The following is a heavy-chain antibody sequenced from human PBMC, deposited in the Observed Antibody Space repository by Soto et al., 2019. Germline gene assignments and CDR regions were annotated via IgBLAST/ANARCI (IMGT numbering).Heavy chain of an antibody. J-gene: IGHJ4*02. V-gene: IGHV4-39*01. CDR1: GGSISSSSYY. CDR3: ARNRLGYCTNGVCRGNFDY. Sequence: SETLSLTCTVSGGSISSSSYYWGWIRQPPGKGPEWIGSTYYSGSTYYNPSLKSRVTISVDTSKNQFSLKLSSVTAADTAVYYCARNRLGYCTNGVCRGNFDYWGQGTLVTVSS. D-gene: IGHD2-8*01. CDR2: TYYSGST.